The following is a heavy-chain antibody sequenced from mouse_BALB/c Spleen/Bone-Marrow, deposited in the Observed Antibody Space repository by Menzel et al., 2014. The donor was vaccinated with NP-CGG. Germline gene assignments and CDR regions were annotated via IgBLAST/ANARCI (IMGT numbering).Heavy chain of an antibody. CDR2: ISTYSGNT. D-gene: IGHD1-1*01. CDR3: ARNFYGSAYFDF. CDR1: GYKFTDYA. Sequence: VQLQQSGPELVRPGVSVKISCKGSGYKFTDYAMHWVKQSHAKSLEWIGLISTYSGNTHYNQKFKGKATMTVDESSSTAYMELARLTSEDSAIYYCARNFYGSAYFDFWGQGSPLTVSS. J-gene: IGHJ2*01. V-gene: IGHV1-67*01.